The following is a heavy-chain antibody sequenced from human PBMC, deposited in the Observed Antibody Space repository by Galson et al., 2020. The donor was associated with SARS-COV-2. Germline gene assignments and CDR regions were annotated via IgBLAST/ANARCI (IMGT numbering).Heavy chain of an antibody. D-gene: IGHD1-26*01. Sequence: SQNLSLTCAISGDSVSSNSAAWNWIRQSPSRGLEWLGRTYYRSQWSTDYAVSVKSRITINPDTSKNQFSLQLNSVTPEDTAIYYCAGRVAGAGSLHICGQGTMVIVSS. CDR2: TYYRSQWST. V-gene: IGHV6-1*01. CDR1: GDSVSSNSAA. J-gene: IGHJ3*02. CDR3: AGRVAGAGSLHI.